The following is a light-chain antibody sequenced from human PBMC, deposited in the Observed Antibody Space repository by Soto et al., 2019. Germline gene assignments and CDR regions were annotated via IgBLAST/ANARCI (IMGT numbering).Light chain of an antibody. Sequence: YLAWYQHKPGQAPRLLIYGASNRATGIPDRFSGSEPRTAYTLSMRSRQSYESALSICQEYGRSPWAFGVGTKVDIK. CDR1: Y. CDR2: GAS. J-gene: IGKJ4*02. V-gene: IGKV3-20*01. CDR3: QEYGRSPWA.